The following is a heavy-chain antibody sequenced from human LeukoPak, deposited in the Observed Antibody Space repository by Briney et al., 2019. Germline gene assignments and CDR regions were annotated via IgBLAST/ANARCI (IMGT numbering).Heavy chain of an antibody. J-gene: IGHJ6*03. CDR2: INPKSGGT. V-gene: IGHV1-2*02. Sequence: GASVKVSCKASGYIFTDYYIHWVRQAPGQGLEWMGWINPKSGGTNYAQKFQGRVTMTRDTSISTAYMELSRLRSDDTAVYYCARLVVEQQLGYYYYYYMDVWGKGTTVTVSS. D-gene: IGHD6-13*01. CDR1: GYIFTDYY. CDR3: ARLVVEQQLGYYYYYYMDV.